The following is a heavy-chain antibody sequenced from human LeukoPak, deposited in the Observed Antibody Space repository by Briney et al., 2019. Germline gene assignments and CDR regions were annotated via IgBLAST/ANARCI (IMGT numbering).Heavy chain of an antibody. D-gene: IGHD3-16*01. V-gene: IGHV4-39*07. CDR1: GGSITSTSYY. CDR2: ISYNGIT. Sequence: SETLSLTCAVSGGSITSTSYYWGWIRQPPGKVLEWLGAISYNGITDYNPSLKSRVTISRDTSKNQFSLWLTSVTAADTALYYCAREGAVPGIDPWGQGTLVTVSS. J-gene: IGHJ5*02. CDR3: AREGAVPGIDP.